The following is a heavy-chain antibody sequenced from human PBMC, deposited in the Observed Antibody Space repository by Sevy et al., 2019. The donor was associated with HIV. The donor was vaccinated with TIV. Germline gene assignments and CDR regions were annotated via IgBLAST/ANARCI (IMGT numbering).Heavy chain of an antibody. CDR2: ISGSGGST. Sequence: GGSLRLSCAASGFTFSSYAMSWVRQAPGKGLEWVSPISGSGGSTYYADSVKGRFTISRDNSKNTLYLQMNSLRAEDTAVYYCAKARGRYSSSYDTFDIWGQGTMVTVSS. V-gene: IGHV3-23*01. D-gene: IGHD6-6*01. CDR1: GFTFSSYA. J-gene: IGHJ3*02. CDR3: AKARGRYSSSYDTFDI.